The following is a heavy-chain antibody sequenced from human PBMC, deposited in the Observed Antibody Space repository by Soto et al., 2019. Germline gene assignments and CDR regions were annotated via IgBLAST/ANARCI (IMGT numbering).Heavy chain of an antibody. CDR3: RTDSPGGTYFPYRAV. D-gene: IGHD1-1*01. Sequence: PGGSLRLSCAASGFTFSNAWMSWVRQAPGKGLEWVGHIKSKTDGGTTDYAAPVKGRFTISRDDSKNTLWLQMNSLKTDDTAVIFCRTDSPGGTYFPYRAVGRKGTTVPVSS. CDR1: GFTFSNAW. V-gene: IGHV3-15*01. J-gene: IGHJ6*03. CDR2: IKSKTDGGTT.